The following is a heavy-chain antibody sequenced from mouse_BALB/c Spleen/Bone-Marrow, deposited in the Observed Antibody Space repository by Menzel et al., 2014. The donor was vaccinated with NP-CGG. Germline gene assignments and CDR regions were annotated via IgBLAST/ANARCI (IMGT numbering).Heavy chain of an antibody. D-gene: IGHD2-1*01. J-gene: IGHJ4*01. CDR2: IDTANGNT. V-gene: IGHV14-3*02. CDR1: GFNIKDTY. CDR3: ARYGNGLMDY. Sequence: VQLQQSGAELVKPGASVKLSCTASGFNIKDTYMHWVKQRPEQGLEWIGRIDTANGNTKYDPRFQGKATITADTSSNTAYLQLSSLTSEDTAVYYCARYGNGLMDYWGQGTSVTVSS.